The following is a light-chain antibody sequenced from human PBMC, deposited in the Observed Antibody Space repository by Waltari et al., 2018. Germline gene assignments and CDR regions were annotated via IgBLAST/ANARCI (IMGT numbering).Light chain of an antibody. CDR1: STDVGGYNY. CDR3: SSYAGSNNVV. Sequence: QSALTQPPSASGSPGQSVTISCTGPSTDVGGYNYVPWFQQSPGKAPNLMIYEVSKRPSGVPDRFSGSKSGNTASLTVSGLQAEDEADYYCSSYAGSNNVVFGGGTKLTVL. CDR2: EVS. J-gene: IGLJ2*01. V-gene: IGLV2-8*01.